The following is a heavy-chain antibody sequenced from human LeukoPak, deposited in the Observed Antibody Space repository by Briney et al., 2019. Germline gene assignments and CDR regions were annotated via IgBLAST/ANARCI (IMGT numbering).Heavy chain of an antibody. D-gene: IGHD3-22*01. Sequence: ASVKVSCKASGYTFTTYYTHWVRQAPGQGLEWIGIINPSGGSTSYTQKFQGRVTMTRDTSTSTVYMELSSLRSENTAVYYCARDRRDYFDSRGYYYPLGYWGQGTLVTVSS. CDR2: INPSGGST. CDR1: GYTFTTYY. V-gene: IGHV1-46*01. J-gene: IGHJ4*02. CDR3: ARDRRDYFDSRGYYYPLGY.